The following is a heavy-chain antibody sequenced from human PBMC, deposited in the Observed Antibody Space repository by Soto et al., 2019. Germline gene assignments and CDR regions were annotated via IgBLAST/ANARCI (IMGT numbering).Heavy chain of an antibody. Sequence: SETLSLTCTVSGGSISSGGYYWSWIRQHPGKGLEWIGYIYYSGSTNYNPSLKSRVTISVDTSKNQFSLKLSSVTAADTAVYYCARADYDCSGGSCFLLDYWGQGTLVTVSS. CDR1: GGSISSGGYY. V-gene: IGHV4-61*08. D-gene: IGHD2-15*01. CDR2: IYYSGST. J-gene: IGHJ4*02. CDR3: ARADYDCSGGSCFLLDY.